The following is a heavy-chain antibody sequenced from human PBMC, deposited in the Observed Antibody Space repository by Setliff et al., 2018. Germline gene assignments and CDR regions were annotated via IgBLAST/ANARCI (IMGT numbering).Heavy chain of an antibody. CDR1: GFTFSSYT. V-gene: IGHV3-21*04. J-gene: IGHJ4*02. Sequence: GGTLRLSCAASGFTFSSYTMNWVRQAPGKGLEWVSSRDSSSTWIYYADSVKGRFTISRENAKNSLYLQMNSPRAEDTAVYYCATYKRSSSFEYWGQGSLVTVSS. CDR3: ATYKRSSSFEY. CDR2: RDSSSTWI. D-gene: IGHD6-6*01.